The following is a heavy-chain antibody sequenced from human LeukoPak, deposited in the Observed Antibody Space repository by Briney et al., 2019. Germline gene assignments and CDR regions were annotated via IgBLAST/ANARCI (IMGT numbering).Heavy chain of an antibody. D-gene: IGHD1-26*01. CDR3: AKDLSYSGTYRYIDY. CDR1: GFTFSSYA. Sequence: GGSLRLSCAASGFTFSSYAMSWVRQAPGKGLEWVSTISGSGGSTYYADSVKGRFTISRDNPKNTLYLQMNSLRAEDTAVYYCAKDLSYSGTYRYIDYWGQGTLVTVSS. CDR2: ISGSGGST. J-gene: IGHJ4*02. V-gene: IGHV3-23*01.